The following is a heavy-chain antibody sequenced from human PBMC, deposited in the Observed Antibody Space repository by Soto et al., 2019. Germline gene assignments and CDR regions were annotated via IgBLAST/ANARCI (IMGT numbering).Heavy chain of an antibody. Sequence: QVQLVESGGGVVQPGRSLRLSCAASGFTFSSYAMHWVRQAPGKGLEWVAVISYDGSNKYYADSVKGRFTISRDNSKNTLYLQMNSLRAEDTAVYYCARELSVITLGYWGQGTLVTVSS. D-gene: IGHD3-22*01. J-gene: IGHJ4*02. CDR3: ARELSVITLGY. CDR2: ISYDGSNK. CDR1: GFTFSSYA. V-gene: IGHV3-30-3*01.